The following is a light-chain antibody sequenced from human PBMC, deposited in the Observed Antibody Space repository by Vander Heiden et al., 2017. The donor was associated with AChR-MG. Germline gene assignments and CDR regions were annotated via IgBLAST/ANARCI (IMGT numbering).Light chain of an antibody. CDR1: RSVLYNSNNKNY. CDR3: QQCYSTPYT. J-gene: IGKJ2*01. V-gene: IGKV4-1*01. Sequence: DIVMTQSPESLAVSLGERATINCKSSRSVLYNSNNKNYLAWYQQKAGQPPKMLIYWASTRESGVPDRVSGSGSGTDFTLTISSLQAEDVAVYYCQQCYSTPYTFGQGTKLEIK. CDR2: WAS.